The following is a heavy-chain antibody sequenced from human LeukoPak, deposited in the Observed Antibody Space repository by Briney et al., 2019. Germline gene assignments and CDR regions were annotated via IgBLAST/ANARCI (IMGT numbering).Heavy chain of an antibody. Sequence: SETLSLTCTVSGGSILSSSYYWGWIRQPPGKGLEWIGEIYHSGSTNYNPSLKSRVTISVDKSKNQFSLKLSSVTAADTAVYYCARGERYSYALDYWGQGTLVTVSS. J-gene: IGHJ4*02. V-gene: IGHV4-39*07. CDR2: IYHSGST. D-gene: IGHD5-18*01. CDR3: ARGERYSYALDY. CDR1: GGSILSSSYY.